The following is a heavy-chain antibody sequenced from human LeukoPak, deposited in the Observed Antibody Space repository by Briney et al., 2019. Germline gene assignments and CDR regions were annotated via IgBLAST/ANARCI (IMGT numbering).Heavy chain of an antibody. V-gene: IGHV6-1*01. CDR3: ALSSWLDGIDI. CDR1: GDSVTSNSAG. J-gene: IGHJ3*02. Sequence: SPTLSLTCAISGDSVTSNSAGWNWIRQSPSRGLEWLGRTYYRSTRYNDYAVSAKSRITINPDTSKNQFSLQLNSVTPEDTAVYSGALSSWLDGIDIWGQGTTVTVSS. D-gene: IGHD6-13*01. CDR2: TYYRSTRYN.